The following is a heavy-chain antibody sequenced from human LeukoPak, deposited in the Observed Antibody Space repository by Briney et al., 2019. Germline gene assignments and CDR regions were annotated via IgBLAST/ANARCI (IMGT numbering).Heavy chain of an antibody. CDR2: IHPDGNSI. V-gene: IGHV3-74*01. D-gene: IGHD5-18*01. J-gene: IGHJ4*02. Sequence: GRSLRLSCAASGFTFSSYWMHWVRQVPGKGLVWVARIHPDGNSITYADSGKGRFTISRYNAKNKLYLQMDRLRAEETGVCYSARSNPAGYDWGGGSLVAVSS. CDR3: ARSNPAGYD. CDR1: GFTFSSYW.